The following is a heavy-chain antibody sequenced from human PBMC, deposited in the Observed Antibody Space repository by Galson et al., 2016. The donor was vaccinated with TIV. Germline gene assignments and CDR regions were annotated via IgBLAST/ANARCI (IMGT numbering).Heavy chain of an antibody. J-gene: IGHJ4*02. CDR1: GFTFSDYY. CDR3: ARDCSSTNCYTDPIYFDF. CDR2: IGSSGRII. Sequence: SLRLSCAASGFTFSDYYMSWIRQAPGKGLEWVSYIGSSGRIIYYADSVRGRFTISRDNAKSSLYLQMNSLRVEDTAVYYCARDCSSTNCYTDPIYFDFWGQGALVTVSS. D-gene: IGHD2-2*02. V-gene: IGHV3-11*01.